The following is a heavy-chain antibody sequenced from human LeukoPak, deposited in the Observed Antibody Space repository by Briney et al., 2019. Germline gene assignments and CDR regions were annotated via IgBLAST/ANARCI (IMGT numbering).Heavy chain of an antibody. CDR1: GFTFTSSA. CDR3: AAGPYYDSSGYYYQTRYYYYMDV. V-gene: IGHV1-58*02. J-gene: IGHJ6*03. Sequence: SVKVSCKASGFTFTSSAMQWVRQARGQRLEWMGWIVVGSGNTNYAQKFQERVTITRDMSTSTAYMELSSLRSEDTAVYYCAAGPYYDSSGYYYQTRYYYYMDVWGKGTTVTVSS. CDR2: IVVGSGNT. D-gene: IGHD3-22*01.